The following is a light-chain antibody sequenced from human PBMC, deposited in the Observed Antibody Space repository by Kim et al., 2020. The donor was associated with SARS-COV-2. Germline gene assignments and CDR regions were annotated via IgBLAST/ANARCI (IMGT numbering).Light chain of an antibody. V-gene: IGLV3-1*01. CDR1: KWGDKY. CDR3: QAWDSSTYV. Sequence: SVSPGQTASITCSGDKWGDKYACWYKQKPGQSPVLVIYQDSKRPSGIPERFSGSNSGNTATLTISGTQAMDEADYYCQAWDSSTYVFGTGTKVTVL. CDR2: QDS. J-gene: IGLJ1*01.